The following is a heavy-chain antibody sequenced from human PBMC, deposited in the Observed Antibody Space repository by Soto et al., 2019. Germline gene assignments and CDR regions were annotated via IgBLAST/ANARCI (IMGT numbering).Heavy chain of an antibody. CDR3: ARVSSRPFPLGFDP. CDR2: IYYSGST. J-gene: IGHJ5*02. Sequence: QVQLQESGPGLVKPSETLSLTCTVSGGSISSYYWSWIRQPPGKGLEWIGYIYYSGSTNYNPSLKGRVTXXVXTXXNQFSLKLSSVTAADTAVYYCARVSSRPFPLGFDPWGQGTLVTVSS. CDR1: GGSISSYY. D-gene: IGHD6-6*01. V-gene: IGHV4-59*01.